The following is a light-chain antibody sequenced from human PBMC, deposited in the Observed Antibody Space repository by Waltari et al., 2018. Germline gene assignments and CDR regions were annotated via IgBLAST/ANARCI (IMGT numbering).Light chain of an antibody. CDR2: KVS. Sequence: DVVMIQSPLSLPVTLGQPASISSRSSQGLVHSDGNTYLAWFQQRPGQSPRRLIYKVSNRDSGVPDRFSGSGSGSDFTLKISRVEADDVGIYYCMQGSHWPPAAFGQGTKVEIK. CDR3: MQGSHWPPAA. CDR1: QGLVHSDGNTY. J-gene: IGKJ1*01. V-gene: IGKV2-30*02.